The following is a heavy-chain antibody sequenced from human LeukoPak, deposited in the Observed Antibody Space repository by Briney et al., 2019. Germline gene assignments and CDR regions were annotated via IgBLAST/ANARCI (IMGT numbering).Heavy chain of an antibody. V-gene: IGHV4-39*07. CDR1: GGSISSSSYY. D-gene: IGHD2-15*01. J-gene: IGHJ4*02. CDR3: ARVSGGSFDY. CDR2: IHHSGST. Sequence: SETLSLTCTVSGGSISSSSYYWGWIRQPPGKGLEWIGEIHHSGSTNYNPSLKSRVTISVDKSKNQFSLKLSSVTAADTAVYYCARVSGGSFDYWGQGTLVTVSS.